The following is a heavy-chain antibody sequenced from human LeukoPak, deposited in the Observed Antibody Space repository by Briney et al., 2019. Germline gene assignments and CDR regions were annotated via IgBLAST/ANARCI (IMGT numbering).Heavy chain of an antibody. Sequence: PSETLSLTSAVSGGSFTGCYWSWIRQPPGQGLEWIGEINHSGSTNYNPSLKSRVTISVDTSKNQFSPKLSSVTAADTAVYYCARGRSPDSGYDYYQSRRAFDIWSQGTMVTVSS. CDR2: INHSGST. CDR3: ARGRSPDSGYDYYQSRRAFDI. J-gene: IGHJ3*02. V-gene: IGHV4-34*01. CDR1: GGSFTGCY. D-gene: IGHD5-12*01.